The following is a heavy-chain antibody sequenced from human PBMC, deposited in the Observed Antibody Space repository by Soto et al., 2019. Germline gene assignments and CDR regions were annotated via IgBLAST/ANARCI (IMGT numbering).Heavy chain of an antibody. CDR1: GNTLTTYG. V-gene: IGHV1-18*01. J-gene: IGHJ4*02. Sequence: QVQLVQSGAEVKKPGPPVKVSGKAPGNTLTTYGINWGRQAPGQGLEWMGWISAYNGNTHYAQKLQGRVTMTTDTSTSTAYMELRSLRSDDTAVYYCARVQSGYDFAYWGQGTLVTVSS. D-gene: IGHD5-12*01. CDR2: ISAYNGNT. CDR3: ARVQSGYDFAY.